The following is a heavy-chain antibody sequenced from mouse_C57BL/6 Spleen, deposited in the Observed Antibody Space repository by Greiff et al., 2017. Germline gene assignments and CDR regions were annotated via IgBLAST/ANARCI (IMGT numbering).Heavy chain of an antibody. CDR1: GYTFTDYY. V-gene: IGHV1-26*01. D-gene: IGHD4-1*01. J-gene: IGHJ2*01. CDR3: ARSLNWDDFDY. CDR2: INPNNGGT. Sequence: EVQLQQSRPELVKPGASVKISCKASGYTFTDYYMNWVKQSHGKSLEWIGDINPNNGGTSYNQKFKGKATLTVDKSSSTAYMELRSLTSEDSAVYYCARSLNWDDFDYWGQGTTLTVSS.